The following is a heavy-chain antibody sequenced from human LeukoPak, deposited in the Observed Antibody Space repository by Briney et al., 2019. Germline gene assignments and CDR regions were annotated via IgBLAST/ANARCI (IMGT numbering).Heavy chain of an antibody. D-gene: IGHD2-15*01. CDR1: GFTFSSYA. CDR3: AKVRNSNTRYFDL. J-gene: IGHJ2*01. V-gene: IGHV3-23*01. Sequence: GGSLRLSCAASGFTFSSYAMSWVRQPPGKGLEWVSAISGSGANTYFADSVKGRFTISRDNYKNTLYLQMHSLRAEDTAVYYCAKVRNSNTRYFDLWGRGTLVTLSS. CDR2: ISGSGANT.